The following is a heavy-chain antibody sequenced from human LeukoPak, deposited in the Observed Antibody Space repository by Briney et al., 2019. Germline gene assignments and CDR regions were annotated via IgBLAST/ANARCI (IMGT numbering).Heavy chain of an antibody. CDR3: AKDGRRGFSFGPAAY. D-gene: IGHD5-18*01. J-gene: IGHJ4*02. Sequence: PGGSLRLSCAASGFTFSTYAMSWVRQAPGKGLEWVSTISGSGGSTYYADSVKGRFAISGDNSENTLYLQMNSLRAEDTAVYYCAKDGRRGFSFGPAAYWGQGTLVTVSS. V-gene: IGHV3-23*01. CDR2: ISGSGGST. CDR1: GFTFSTYA.